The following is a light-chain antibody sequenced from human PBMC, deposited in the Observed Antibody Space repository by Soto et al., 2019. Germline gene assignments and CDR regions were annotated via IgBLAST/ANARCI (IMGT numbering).Light chain of an antibody. CDR1: QSVSSY. Sequence: EIVLTQSPATLSLSPGERATLSCRASQSVSSYLAWYQQKPGQPPRLLIYGASNRATGIPDRFSGSGSGTDFTLTISRLEPEDFAVYYCQQRSNWPPTWTFGQGTKVDIK. V-gene: IGKV3-11*01. CDR3: QQRSNWPPTWT. J-gene: IGKJ1*01. CDR2: GAS.